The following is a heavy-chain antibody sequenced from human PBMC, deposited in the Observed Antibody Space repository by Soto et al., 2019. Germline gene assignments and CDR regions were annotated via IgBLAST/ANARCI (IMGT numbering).Heavy chain of an antibody. V-gene: IGHV4-59*08. Sequence: SETLSLTCAVSGGSISSYYWSWIRQPPGKGLEWIGYIYYSGSTNYNPSLKSRVTISVDTSKNQFSLKLSSVTAADTAVYYCARLQYYFDYWGQGTLVTVSS. J-gene: IGHJ4*02. CDR2: IYYSGST. CDR1: GGSISSYY. CDR3: ARLQYYFDY.